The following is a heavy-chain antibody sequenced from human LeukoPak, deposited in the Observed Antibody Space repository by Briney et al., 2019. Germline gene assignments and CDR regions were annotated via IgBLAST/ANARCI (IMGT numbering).Heavy chain of an antibody. J-gene: IGHJ6*02. Sequence: GGSLRLSCAASGFTFSNFWMSWVRQAPGKGLEWVANIKQDGSEKYYVDSVKGRFTISRDNAKNSLYLQMNSLRAEDTAVYYCGRGMDVWGQGTTVTVSS. V-gene: IGHV3-7*01. CDR3: GRGMDV. CDR1: GFTFSNFW. CDR2: IKQDGSEK.